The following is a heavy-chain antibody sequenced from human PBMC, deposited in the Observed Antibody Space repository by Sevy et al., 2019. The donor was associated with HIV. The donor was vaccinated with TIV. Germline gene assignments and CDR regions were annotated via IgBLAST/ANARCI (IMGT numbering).Heavy chain of an antibody. CDR2: ISYDGSNK. J-gene: IGHJ4*02. CDR3: ARGIGGDPHYFDY. CDR1: GFTFSSYA. Sequence: GGSLRLSCAASGFTFSSYAIHWVRQAPGKGLEWVELISYDGSNKYYADSVKGRFTISRDNSKNTQYLQMNSLRAEDTAVDYCARGIGGDPHYFDYWGQGTLVTVSS. V-gene: IGHV3-30-3*01. D-gene: IGHD1-26*01.